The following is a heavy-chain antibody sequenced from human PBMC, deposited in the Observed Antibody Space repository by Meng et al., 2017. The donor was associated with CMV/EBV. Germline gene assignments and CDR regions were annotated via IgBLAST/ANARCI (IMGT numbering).Heavy chain of an antibody. CDR3: ARVATMVRGVIDY. CDR1: GFTVNSNY. V-gene: IGHV3-53*01. D-gene: IGHD3-10*01. Sequence: GESLKISCAASGFTVNSNYMSWVRQAPGKGLEWVSVIYSGGSTYYPDSVKGRFTISRDNSKNTLYLQMNSLRAEDTAVYYCARVATMVRGVIDYWGQGTLVTVSS. CDR2: IYSGGST. J-gene: IGHJ4*02.